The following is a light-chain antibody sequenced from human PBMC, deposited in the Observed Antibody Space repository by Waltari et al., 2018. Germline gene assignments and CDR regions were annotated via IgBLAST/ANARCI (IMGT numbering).Light chain of an antibody. Sequence: EIVLTQSPGTLSLSPGEGATLSCRTSQTIRTTYLAWYQQKPGQAPTLLIYGTFSRATGIPDRFTGSGSGTDFSLTISSLEPEDFATYYCQQYDTSPLPCGGGTKVEIK. V-gene: IGKV3-20*01. CDR3: QQYDTSPLP. J-gene: IGKJ4*01. CDR2: GTF. CDR1: QTIRTTY.